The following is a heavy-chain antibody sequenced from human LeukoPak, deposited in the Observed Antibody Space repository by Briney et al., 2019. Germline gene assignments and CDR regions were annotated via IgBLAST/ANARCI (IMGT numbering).Heavy chain of an antibody. V-gene: IGHV4-61*01. CDR2: IYYSGST. Sequence: SETLSLTCTVSGGSVSSGSYYWSWIRQPPGKGLEWIGYIYYSGSTSYNPSLKSRVTISVDTSKNQFSLKLSSVTAADTAVYYCARDILTGRDAFDIWGQGTMVTVSS. CDR3: ARDILTGRDAFDI. J-gene: IGHJ3*02. CDR1: GGSVSSGSYY. D-gene: IGHD3-9*01.